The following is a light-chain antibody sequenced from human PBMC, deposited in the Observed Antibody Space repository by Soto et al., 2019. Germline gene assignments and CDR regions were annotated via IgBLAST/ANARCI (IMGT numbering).Light chain of an antibody. Sequence: SYELTQAPSVSVAPGQTARITCGGNNIAIKSGHWYQQKPGQAPVLVVYDDGDRPSGIPERFSGSNSGNTATLTITRVEAGDEADYHCQVWDSSSDHLVFGGGTKLTVL. J-gene: IGLJ2*01. CDR1: NIAIKS. CDR3: QVWDSSSDHLV. CDR2: DDG. V-gene: IGLV3-21*02.